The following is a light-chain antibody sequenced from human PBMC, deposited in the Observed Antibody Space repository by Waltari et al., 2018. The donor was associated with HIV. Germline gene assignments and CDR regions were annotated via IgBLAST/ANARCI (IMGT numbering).Light chain of an antibody. CDR3: AAWDDSLNGQVV. J-gene: IGLJ2*01. V-gene: IGLV1-44*01. CDR1: GSNIGTNT. Sequence: HSVLTQPASVSATPGQRVTISCSGSGSNIGTNTVSWYQIFPGTAPKLFIFGDDQRPSGVPDRFSGSKSGTSASLTISGLQSEDEATYCCAAWDDSLNGQVVFGGGTLLTVL. CDR2: GDD.